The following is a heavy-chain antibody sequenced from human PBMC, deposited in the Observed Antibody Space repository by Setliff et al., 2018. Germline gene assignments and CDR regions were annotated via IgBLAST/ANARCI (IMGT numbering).Heavy chain of an antibody. CDR1: GYSISSGYY. Sequence: SETLSLTCAVPGYSISSGYYWRWIRQPPGKGLEWIGSIYHSGSTYYNPSLKSRVTISVDTSKNQFSLKLSSVTAADTAVYYCARAGSSGWWPRGYFQHWGQGTLVTVSS. V-gene: IGHV4-38-2*01. J-gene: IGHJ1*01. D-gene: IGHD6-19*01. CDR2: IYHSGST. CDR3: ARAGSSGWWPRGYFQH.